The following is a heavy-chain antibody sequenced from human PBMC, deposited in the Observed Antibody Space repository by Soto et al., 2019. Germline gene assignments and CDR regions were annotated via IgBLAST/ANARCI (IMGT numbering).Heavy chain of an antibody. V-gene: IGHV3-30*18. CDR2: ISYDGSNK. Sequence: VGLQGHSWRASGCNCSGSGRRWVRKAPGKGLEWVAVISYDGSNKYYADSVKGRFTISRDNSKNTLYLQMNSLRAEDTAVYYCAKDVLDGGALSYWGQGTLVTVSS. J-gene: IGHJ4*02. CDR3: AKDVLDGGALSY. CDR1: GCNCSGSG. D-gene: IGHD3-16*01.